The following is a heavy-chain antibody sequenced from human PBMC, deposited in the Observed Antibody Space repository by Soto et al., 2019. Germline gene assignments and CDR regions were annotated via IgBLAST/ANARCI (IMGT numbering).Heavy chain of an antibody. V-gene: IGHV3-23*01. J-gene: IGHJ4*02. CDR3: AKDDLGYSYGSLDY. D-gene: IGHD5-18*01. CDR1: GFTFSSYA. CDR2: ISGSGGST. Sequence: GGSLRLSCAASGFTFSSYAMSWVRQAPGKGLEWVSAISGSGGSTYYADSVKGRFTISRDNSKNTLYLQMNSLRAEDTAVYYCAKDDLGYSYGSLDYWGQGTLVTVSS.